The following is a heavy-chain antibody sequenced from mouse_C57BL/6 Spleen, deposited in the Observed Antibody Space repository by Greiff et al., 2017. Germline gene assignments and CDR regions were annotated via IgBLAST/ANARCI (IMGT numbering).Heavy chain of an antibody. D-gene: IGHD1-1*01. CDR1: GYTFTDYN. CDR2: INPNNGGT. V-gene: IGHV1-18*01. CDR3: ARQWYYYGSSYVWYFDV. J-gene: IGHJ1*03. Sequence: VQLQQSGPELVKPGASVKIPCKASGYTFTDYNMDWVKQSHGKSLEWIGDINPNNGGTIYNQKFKGKATLTVDKSSSTAYMELRSLTSEDTAVYYCARQWYYYGSSYVWYFDVWGTGTTVTVSS.